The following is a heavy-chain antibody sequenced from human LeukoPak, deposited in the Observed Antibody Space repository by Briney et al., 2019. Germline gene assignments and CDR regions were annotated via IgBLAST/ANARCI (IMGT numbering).Heavy chain of an antibody. Sequence: PSETLSLTCTVSGGSISSGGYYWSWIRQHPGKGLEWIGYIYYSGSTYYNPSLKSRVTISVDTSKNQFSLKLSSVTAADTAVYYCARVSGEYYDFWSGYYPISYYYYGMDVWGQGTTVTVSS. J-gene: IGHJ6*02. D-gene: IGHD3-3*01. CDR1: GGSISSGGYY. V-gene: IGHV4-31*03. CDR2: IYYSGST. CDR3: ARVSGEYYDFWSGYYPISYYYYGMDV.